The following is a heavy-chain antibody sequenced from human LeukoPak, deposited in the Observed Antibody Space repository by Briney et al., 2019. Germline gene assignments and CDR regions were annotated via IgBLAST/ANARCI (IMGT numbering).Heavy chain of an antibody. D-gene: IGHD7-27*01. J-gene: IGHJ4*02. CDR2: ISWNSGSI. Sequence: GGSLRLSCAASGFTFDDYAMHWVRQAPGKGLEWVSGISWNSGSIGYADSVKGRFTISRDNAKNSLYLQMNSLRAEDTALYYCARSIPTGVDYLDCWGQGTLVTVSS. CDR1: GFTFDDYA. CDR3: ARSIPTGVDYLDC. V-gene: IGHV3-9*01.